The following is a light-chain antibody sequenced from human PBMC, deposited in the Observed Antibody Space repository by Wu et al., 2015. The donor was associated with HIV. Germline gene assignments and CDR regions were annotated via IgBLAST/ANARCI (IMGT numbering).Light chain of an antibody. Sequence: DIQMTQSPSSLSASVGDRVTITCRASQGISNSLAWYQQKPGKAPKLLLYAASRLESGVPSRFSGSGSGTDYTLTISSLQPEDFATYYCQQYYSTVGFGQGTKLEIK. V-gene: IGKV1-NL1*01. CDR1: QGISNS. CDR3: QQYYSTVG. CDR2: AAS. J-gene: IGKJ2*03.